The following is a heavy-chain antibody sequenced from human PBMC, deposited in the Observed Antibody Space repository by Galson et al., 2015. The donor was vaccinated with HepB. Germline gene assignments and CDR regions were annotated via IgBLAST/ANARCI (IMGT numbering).Heavy chain of an antibody. CDR3: ARGIRDYYGSGSYYNIWDY. Sequence: SVKVSCKASGYTFTGYYMHWVRQAPGQGLEWMGWINPNSGGTNYAQKFQGRVTMTGDTSISTAYMELSRLRSDDTAVYYCARGIRDYYGSGSYYNIWDYWGQGTPVTVSS. CDR2: INPNSGGT. CDR1: GYTFTGYY. J-gene: IGHJ4*02. D-gene: IGHD3-10*01. V-gene: IGHV1-2*02.